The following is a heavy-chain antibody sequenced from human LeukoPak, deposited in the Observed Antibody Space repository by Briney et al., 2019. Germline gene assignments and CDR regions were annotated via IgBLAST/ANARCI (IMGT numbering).Heavy chain of an antibody. J-gene: IGHJ4*02. Sequence: PGRFRRLSCAASGFTFTSYRMNWVRQAPGKWREWVSYIISSSSTINYADSVKGRFALARDDDKNALYLQMNSLRHEDTAVYYCARSYRELGGYAPWELMPPFDYLGQGTLVTVSS. CDR2: IISSSSTI. V-gene: IGHV3-48*02. CDR3: ARSYRELGGYAPWELMPPFDY. CDR1: GFTFTSYR. D-gene: IGHD1-7*01.